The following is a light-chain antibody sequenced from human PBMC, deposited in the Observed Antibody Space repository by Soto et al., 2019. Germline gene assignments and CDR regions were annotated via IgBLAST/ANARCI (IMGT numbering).Light chain of an antibody. Sequence: AVVTQEPSLTVSPGGTVTLTCGSNTGAVTSGHYPSWFRQKPGQAPRTLIYDTNNKQSWTPARFSGSLLGGKAALTLSGAQPEDEADYYCLLSYSAAVVFGGGTKVTVL. CDR2: DTN. CDR3: LLSYSAAVV. CDR1: TGAVTSGHY. J-gene: IGLJ2*01. V-gene: IGLV7-46*01.